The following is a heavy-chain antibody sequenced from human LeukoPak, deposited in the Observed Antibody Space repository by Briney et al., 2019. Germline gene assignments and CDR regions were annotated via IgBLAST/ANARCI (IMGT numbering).Heavy chain of an antibody. CDR2: IYPGDSDT. Sequence: GESLKISCXGSGYSFTSYWIGWVRQMPGKGLEWMGIIYPGDSDTRDSPSFQGQVTISADKSISTAYLQWSSLKASDTAMYYCARHLEYNYGQGGYDYWGQGTLVTVSS. D-gene: IGHD5-18*01. J-gene: IGHJ4*02. V-gene: IGHV5-51*01. CDR1: GYSFTSYW. CDR3: ARHLEYNYGQGGYDY.